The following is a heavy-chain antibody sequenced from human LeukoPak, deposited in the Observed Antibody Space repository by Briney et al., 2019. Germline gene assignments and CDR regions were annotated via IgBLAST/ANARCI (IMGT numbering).Heavy chain of an antibody. Sequence: PSETLSLTCAVYGGSSSGYYWSWIRQPPGMGLEWIGQIYHSGDTKYNGSLKSRVTISVDTSKNQFSLKLSSVTAADTAVYYCASTFRNWAKRKTYYFDYWGQGTLVTVSS. D-gene: IGHD3-16*01. CDR3: ASTFRNWAKRKTYYFDY. CDR1: GGSSSGYY. J-gene: IGHJ4*02. V-gene: IGHV4-34*01. CDR2: IYHSGDT.